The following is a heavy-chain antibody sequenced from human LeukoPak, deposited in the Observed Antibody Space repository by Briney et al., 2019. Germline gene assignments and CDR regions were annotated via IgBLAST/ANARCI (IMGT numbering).Heavy chain of an antibody. D-gene: IGHD3-10*01. CDR2: RNPNSGDT. Sequence: GASVKVSCKTAGFSFTSYDINVVRQATGQGLEGMGWRNPNSGDTAYAQKFQGRVTMTRNNAASTAYMELSSLRFEDTAVYYCARASYGSERYYVDYWGQGTLVTVSS. V-gene: IGHV1-8*01. CDR3: ARASYGSERYYVDY. J-gene: IGHJ4*02. CDR1: GFSFTSYD.